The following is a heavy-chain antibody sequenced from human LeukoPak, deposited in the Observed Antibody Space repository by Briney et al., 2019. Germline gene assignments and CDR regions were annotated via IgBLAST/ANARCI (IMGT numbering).Heavy chain of an antibody. D-gene: IGHD4-17*01. CDR1: GGSINSGDYY. Sequence: PSGTLSLTCIVSGGSINSGDYYWGWIRQPPGKGLEFIGSIYYSGSTYYNPSLKSRVTISVDTSKNQFSLKLSSVTAADTAVYYCARDWATVTELDYWGQGTLVTVSS. CDR3: ARDWATVTELDY. CDR2: IYYSGST. V-gene: IGHV4-39*02. J-gene: IGHJ4*02.